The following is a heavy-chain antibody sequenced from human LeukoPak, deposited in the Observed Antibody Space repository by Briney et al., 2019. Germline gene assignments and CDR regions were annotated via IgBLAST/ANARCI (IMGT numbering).Heavy chain of an antibody. Sequence: ASVKVSCKASGHSFNAYYIHWVRQAPGQGLQWMGRIDPNSGDTKYTQKFQGRVSMTRGTSISTAYMELSRLTSDDTAVYYCATFTAPRNAFDLWGQGTMVTVSS. CDR2: IDPNSGDT. CDR3: ATFTAPRNAFDL. V-gene: IGHV1-2*06. CDR1: GHSFNAYY. D-gene: IGHD3-16*01. J-gene: IGHJ3*01.